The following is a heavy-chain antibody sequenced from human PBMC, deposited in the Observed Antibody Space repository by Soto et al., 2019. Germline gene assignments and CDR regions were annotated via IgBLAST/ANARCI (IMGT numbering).Heavy chain of an antibody. CDR2: IYYSGST. V-gene: IGHV4-30-4*01. D-gene: IGHD3-22*01. Sequence: PSETLSLTCTVSGGSISSGDYYWSWIRQPPGKGLEWIGYIYYSGSTYYNPSLKSRVTISVDTSKNQFSLKLSSVTAADTAVYYCARSVYYYDSSGYQYYFDYWGQGTLVTVSS. CDR1: GGSISSGDYY. J-gene: IGHJ4*02. CDR3: ARSVYYYDSSGYQYYFDY.